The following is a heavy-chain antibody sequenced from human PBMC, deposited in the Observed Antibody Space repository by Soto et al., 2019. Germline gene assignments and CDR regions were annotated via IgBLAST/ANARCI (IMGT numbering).Heavy chain of an antibody. D-gene: IGHD3-3*01. CDR3: ARSITIFGVVIPYFDY. CDR1: GGSITSDY. J-gene: IGHJ4*02. CDR2: IYYSGDT. V-gene: IGHV4-59*12. Sequence: SETLSLTCTVSGGSITSDYWSWIRQPPGKGLEWIGYIYYSGDTNYNPSLKSRVTISVDTSKNQFSLKLSSVTAADTAVYYCARSITIFGVVIPYFDYCGQGTLVTVSS.